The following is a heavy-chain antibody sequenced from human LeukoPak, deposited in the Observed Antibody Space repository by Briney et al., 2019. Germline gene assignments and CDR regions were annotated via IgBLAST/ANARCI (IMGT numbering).Heavy chain of an antibody. CDR3: ARDANGDFGDYYGPPISRGWFDP. J-gene: IGHJ5*02. Sequence: GGSLRLSCAASGFTFSSYRMHWVRQATGKGLEWVSSISNRSSYIYYADSVKGRFTISRDNAKNSLYLQMNSLRDEDTAVYYCARDANGDFGDYYGPPISRGWFDPWGQGTLVTVSS. D-gene: IGHD4-17*01. CDR1: GFTFSSYR. CDR2: ISNRSSYI. V-gene: IGHV3-21*04.